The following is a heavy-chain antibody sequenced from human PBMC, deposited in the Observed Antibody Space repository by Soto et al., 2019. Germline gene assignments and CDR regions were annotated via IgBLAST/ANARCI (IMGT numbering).Heavy chain of an antibody. V-gene: IGHV3-23*01. CDR2: ISGSGGST. J-gene: IGHJ4*02. CDR1: VFTFSSYA. Sequence: GGSLSLSCAASVFTFSSYAMSWFRQAPGKGLEWVSAISGSGGSTYYADSVKGRFTISRDNSKNTLYLQMNSLRAEDTAVYYCAKDRTVTPELWGQGTLVTVSS. CDR3: AKDRTVTPEL. D-gene: IGHD4-17*01.